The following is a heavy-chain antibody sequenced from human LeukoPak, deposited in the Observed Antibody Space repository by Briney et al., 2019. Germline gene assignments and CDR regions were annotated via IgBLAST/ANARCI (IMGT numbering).Heavy chain of an antibody. D-gene: IGHD3-22*01. V-gene: IGHV4-59*01. CDR1: GGSISSYY. Sequence: PSETLSLTCIVSGGSISSYYWSWIRQPPGKGLEWIGYIYYSGSTNYNPSLKSRVTISVDTSKNQFSLSLSSVTAADTAVYYCARVYDYYDSSAYYYTQLDYWGQGTLVTVSS. CDR2: IYYSGST. J-gene: IGHJ4*02. CDR3: ARVYDYYDSSAYYYTQLDY.